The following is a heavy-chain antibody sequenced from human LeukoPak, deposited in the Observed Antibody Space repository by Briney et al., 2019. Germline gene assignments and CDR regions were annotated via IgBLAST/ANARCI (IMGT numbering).Heavy chain of an antibody. Sequence: GGSLRLSCAASGFTFSGYWMHWVRQAPGKGLVCVSRIKSDGTYTSYADSVKGRFTISRDNAKNTLYLQMNSLRAEDTTVYYCVKDEDLYGIDSWGQGTLVTVSS. CDR2: IKSDGTYT. J-gene: IGHJ4*02. D-gene: IGHD2/OR15-2a*01. CDR3: VKDEDLYGIDS. CDR1: GFTFSGYW. V-gene: IGHV3-74*03.